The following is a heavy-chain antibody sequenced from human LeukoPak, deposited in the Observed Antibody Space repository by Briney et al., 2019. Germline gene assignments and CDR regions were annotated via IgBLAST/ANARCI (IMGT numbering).Heavy chain of an antibody. Sequence: PGRSLRLSCAASRFTFSNFWMSWVRLAPGKGLEWVANIKQDGSEKYYVDSVKGRFTISRDNAKNSMYLQMNSLRAEDTAVYYCARDYEGMCDYWGQGTLVTVSS. D-gene: IGHD3-16*01. J-gene: IGHJ4*02. CDR2: IKQDGSEK. V-gene: IGHV3-7*04. CDR3: ARDYEGMCDY. CDR1: RFTFSNFW.